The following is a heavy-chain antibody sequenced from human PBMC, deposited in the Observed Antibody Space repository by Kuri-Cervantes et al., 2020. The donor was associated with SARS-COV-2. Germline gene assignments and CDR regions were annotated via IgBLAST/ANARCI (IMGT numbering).Heavy chain of an antibody. CDR1: GFTFSSYA. Sequence: SCAASGFTFSSYAMSWVRQAPGKGLEWVSVIYSGGSSTYYADSVKGRFTISRDNSKNTLYLQMNSLRAEDTAVYYCAKDRGALDYWGQGTLVTVSS. CDR3: AKDRGALDY. CDR2: IYSGGSST. D-gene: IGHD1-26*01. V-gene: IGHV3-23*03. J-gene: IGHJ4*02.